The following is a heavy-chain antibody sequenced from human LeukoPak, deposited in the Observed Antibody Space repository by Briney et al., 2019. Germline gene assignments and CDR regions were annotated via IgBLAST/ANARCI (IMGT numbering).Heavy chain of an antibody. D-gene: IGHD6-19*01. V-gene: IGHV3-7*01. CDR1: GFTFRSNW. CDR2: VQPDGSAK. CDR3: GRDFFGWSSLGH. Sequence: QAGGSLRLSCAASGFTFRSNWMNWVRQAPGKGLEWVAHVQPDGSAKIYADSVKGRFTISRDNAKDSVYLQMNSLRVEDTAVYYCGRDFFGWSSLGHWGQGTLVTVSS. J-gene: IGHJ1*01.